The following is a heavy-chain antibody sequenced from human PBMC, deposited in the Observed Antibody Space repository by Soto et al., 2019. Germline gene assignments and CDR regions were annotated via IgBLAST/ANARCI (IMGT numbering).Heavy chain of an antibody. V-gene: IGHV1-46*01. D-gene: IGHD6-13*01. CDR1: GYTFTSYY. J-gene: IGHJ6*02. CDR3: ARTEIISGAADQGYYYYDYGMDV. CDR2: INTSGGST. Sequence: QVQLVQSGAEVKKPGASVKVSCKASGYTFTSYYMHWVRQAPGQGLEWMGIINTSGGSTSYAQKCQDRDTMTMHTSTSTVDMELSRLRSEGTAVYYCARTEIISGAADQGYYYYDYGMDVWGQGTTVTVSS.